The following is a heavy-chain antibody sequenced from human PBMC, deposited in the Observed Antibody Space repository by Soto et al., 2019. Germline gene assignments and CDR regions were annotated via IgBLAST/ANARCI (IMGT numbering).Heavy chain of an antibody. Sequence: SETLSLTCTVSGGSISSYYWSWIRQPPGKGLEWIGYIYSSGRTNYNPSLKSRVTISIDTSKNQFSLKLSSVTAADTAVYCCARHHLALGALFDPWGQGTLVTVSS. J-gene: IGHJ5*02. CDR1: GGSISSYY. V-gene: IGHV4-59*08. CDR3: ARHHLALGALFDP. CDR2: IYSSGRT. D-gene: IGHD3-16*01.